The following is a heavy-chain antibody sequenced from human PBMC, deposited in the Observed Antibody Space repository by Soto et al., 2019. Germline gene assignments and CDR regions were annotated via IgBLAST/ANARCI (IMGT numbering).Heavy chain of an antibody. V-gene: IGHV3-23*01. CDR2: ISGSGGST. CDR1: GFTFSSYA. CDR3: AKDLRQYSSGWYPWFDP. Sequence: PGGSLRLSCAASGFTFSSYAMSWVRQAPGKGLEWVSAISGSGGSTYYADSVEGRFTISRDNSKNTLYLQMNSLRAEDTAVYYCAKDLRQYSSGWYPWFDPWGQGTLVTVSS. D-gene: IGHD6-19*01. J-gene: IGHJ5*02.